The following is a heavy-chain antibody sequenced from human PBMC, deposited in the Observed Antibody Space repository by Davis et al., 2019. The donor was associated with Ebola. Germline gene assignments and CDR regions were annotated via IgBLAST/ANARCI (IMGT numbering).Heavy chain of an antibody. CDR3: AKSGNSSRKAADYFDY. J-gene: IGHJ4*02. V-gene: IGHV3-23*01. CDR2: ISGRGGST. D-gene: IGHD6-13*01. CDR1: GFTFSSYA. Sequence: GESLKISCAASGFTFSSYAMSWVRQAPGKGLEWVSAISGRGGSTYYADSVKGRFTISRDNSKNTLYLQMNSLRAEDTAVYYCAKSGNSSRKAADYFDYWGQGTLVTVSS.